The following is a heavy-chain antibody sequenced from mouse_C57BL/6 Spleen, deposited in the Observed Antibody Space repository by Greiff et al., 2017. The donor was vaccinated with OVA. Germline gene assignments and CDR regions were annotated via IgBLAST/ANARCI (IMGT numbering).Heavy chain of an antibody. J-gene: IGHJ1*03. CDR2: ISGGGGNT. D-gene: IGHD2-2*01. CDR3: ARRYGYDGYFDV. CDR1: GFTFSSYT. V-gene: IGHV5-9*01. Sequence: DVKLVESGGGLVKPGGSLKLSCAASGFTFSSYTMSWVRQTPEKRLEWVATISGGGGNTYYPDSVKGRFTISRDNAKNTLYLQMSSLRSEDTALYYCARRYGYDGYFDVWGTGTTVTVSS.